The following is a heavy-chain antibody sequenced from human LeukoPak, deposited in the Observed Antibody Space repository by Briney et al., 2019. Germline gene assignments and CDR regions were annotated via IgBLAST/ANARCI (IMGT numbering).Heavy chain of an antibody. D-gene: IGHD3-9*01. CDR1: GGSFSSYA. J-gene: IGHJ4*02. V-gene: IGHV1-69*04. CDR2: IIPILGIA. CDR3: ARPVDDILTGFDY. Sequence: AAVKVSCKASGGSFSSYAISWVRQAPGQGLEWMGRIIPILGIANYAQKFQGRVTITADKSTSTAYMELSSLRSEDTAVYYCARPVDDILTGFDYWGQGTLVTVSS.